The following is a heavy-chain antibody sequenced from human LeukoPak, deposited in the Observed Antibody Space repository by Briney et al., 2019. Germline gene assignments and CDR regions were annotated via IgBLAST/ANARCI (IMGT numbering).Heavy chain of an antibody. J-gene: IGHJ6*02. V-gene: IGHV1-2*02. CDR1: GYTFTGYY. CDR3: ARDLSITMIVVVTRYYYYYGMDV. D-gene: IGHD3-22*01. Sequence: GASVKVSCKASGYTFTGYYMHWVRQAPGQGLEWMGWINPNSGGTNYAQKFQGRVTMTRDTSISTAYMELSRLRSDDTAVYYCARDLSITMIVVVTRYYYYYGMDVWGQGTTVTVSS. CDR2: INPNSGGT.